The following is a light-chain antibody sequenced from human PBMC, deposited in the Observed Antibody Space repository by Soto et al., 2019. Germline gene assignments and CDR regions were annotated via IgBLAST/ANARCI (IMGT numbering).Light chain of an antibody. V-gene: IGKV1-5*01. Sequence: DIQMTQSPSTLSASVGDRVTITCRASQSISSWLAWYQQKPGKAPKVLIYDASSLESGVPSRFSGSGSGTEFTLTISSLHPDDFATYYCQQYNSYSLTFGGGTKVEIK. CDR1: QSISSW. J-gene: IGKJ4*01. CDR2: DAS. CDR3: QQYNSYSLT.